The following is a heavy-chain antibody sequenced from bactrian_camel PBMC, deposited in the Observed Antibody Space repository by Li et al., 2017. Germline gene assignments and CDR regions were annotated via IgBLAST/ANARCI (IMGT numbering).Heavy chain of an antibody. J-gene: IGHJ6*01. Sequence: VQLVESGGGSVQAGGSLRLSCVVSGVTYSRKCIGWFRQAPGKEREAVAGISRDGRTTYADSVKGRFTISRDTAKNIMYLQMNSLKSEDTALYFCVRALSRDKWFSWGTFGYWGQGTQVTVS. CDR1: GVTYSRKC. V-gene: IGHV3S53*01. D-gene: IGHD1*01. CDR3: VRALSRDKWFSWGTFGY. CDR2: ISRDGRT.